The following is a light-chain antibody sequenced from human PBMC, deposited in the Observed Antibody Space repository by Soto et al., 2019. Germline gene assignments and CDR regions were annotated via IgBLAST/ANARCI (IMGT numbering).Light chain of an antibody. CDR3: RLYGSSPPRYP. CDR1: QSVNNSY. CDR2: GAS. J-gene: IGKJ2*01. Sequence: LTQSPGTLSLSPGERASLSCRASQSVNNSYFGRYQQKPAQAPRLLMYGASSRATGIPARFSGSGSGPDVTLTISRLEPEDFSVYYCRLYGSSPPRYPVGQGTKL. V-gene: IGKV3-20*01.